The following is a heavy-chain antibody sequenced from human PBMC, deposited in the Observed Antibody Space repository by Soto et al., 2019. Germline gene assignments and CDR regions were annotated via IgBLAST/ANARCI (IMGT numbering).Heavy chain of an antibody. D-gene: IGHD3-16*01. V-gene: IGHV2-5*02. J-gene: IGHJ2*01. CDR2: IFWDDDK. CDR1: GFSLSTTGVG. Sequence: QITLKESGPTLVKPTQTLTLTCTVSGFSLSTTGVGVGWVRQAPGKALDYLAIIFWDDDKYYSPPLKSRITITKDASENQVVLTLTDVAPVDTGTYDCAYRRLQGATYFDLCGRGTLVTVSS. CDR3: AYRRLQGATYFDL.